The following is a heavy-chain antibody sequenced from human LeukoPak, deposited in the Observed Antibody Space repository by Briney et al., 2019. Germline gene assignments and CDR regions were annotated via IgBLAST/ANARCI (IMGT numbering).Heavy chain of an antibody. Sequence: SVKVSCKASGGTFSSYAISWVRQAPGQGLEWMGGIIPIFGTANYAQKFQGRVTITADKSTSTAHMELSSLRSEDTAVYYCARAPHYYDTGYAFDIWGQGTMVTVSS. D-gene: IGHD3-22*01. CDR1: GGTFSSYA. CDR2: IIPIFGTA. CDR3: ARAPHYYDTGYAFDI. J-gene: IGHJ3*02. V-gene: IGHV1-69*06.